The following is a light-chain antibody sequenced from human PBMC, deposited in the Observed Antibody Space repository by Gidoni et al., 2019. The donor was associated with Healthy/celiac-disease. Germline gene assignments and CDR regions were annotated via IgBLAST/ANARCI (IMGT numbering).Light chain of an antibody. CDR2: GNS. CDR3: QSYDSSLCGRV. Sequence: QSVLTQPPSVSGAPGPRVTISCTGSSPHIGAGYDVHWYQQLPGTAPKLLINGNSNRPSGVPDRFSGSKSGTSASLAITGLQAEDEADYYCQSYDSSLCGRVFGGGTKLTVL. J-gene: IGLJ2*01. CDR1: SPHIGAGYD. V-gene: IGLV1-40*01.